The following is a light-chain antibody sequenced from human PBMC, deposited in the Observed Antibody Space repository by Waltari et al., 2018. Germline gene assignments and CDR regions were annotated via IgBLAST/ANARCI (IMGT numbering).Light chain of an antibody. CDR3: QQCNTWPLT. Sequence: EVVITQSPATLSVSPGERATLSCRASQSVSDTLAWYQKKVGQPPRLLIYSASIRATGVPARFSGSGSGTEFTLTISSLQSEDFGVYYCQQCNTWPLTFGPGTKVDFK. CDR1: QSVSDT. V-gene: IGKV3-15*01. J-gene: IGKJ3*01. CDR2: SAS.